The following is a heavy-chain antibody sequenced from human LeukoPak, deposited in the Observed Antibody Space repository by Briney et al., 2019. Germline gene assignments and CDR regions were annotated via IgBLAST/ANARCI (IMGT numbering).Heavy chain of an antibody. J-gene: IGHJ6*03. CDR3: AKAGSGFYYYGSGSYYKDYYYMDV. CDR1: GFIFSNYA. V-gene: IGHV3-23*01. Sequence: GGSLRLSCAASGFIFSNYAMSWVRQAPGKGLEWVSSVSGSGGTTYYADSVKGRFTISRDNSKSTMLLQMNSLRGEDTAVYYCAKAGSGFYYYGSGSYYKDYYYMDVWGKGTTVTVSS. CDR2: VSGSGGTT. D-gene: IGHD3-10*01.